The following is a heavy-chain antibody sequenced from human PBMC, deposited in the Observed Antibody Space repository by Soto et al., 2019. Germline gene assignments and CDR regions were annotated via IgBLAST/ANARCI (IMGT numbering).Heavy chain of an antibody. CDR2: ISGSGGST. CDR3: AKDQQAFYNILTGYDKTGFDY. V-gene: IGHV3-23*01. Sequence: GGSLRLSCAASGFTFSSYAMSWVRQAPGKGLEWVSGISGSGGSTYYTDSVKGRFTISRDNSKNTLYLQMNSLRVEDTAVYYCAKDQQAFYNILTGYDKTGFDYWGQGTLVTVSS. CDR1: GFTFSSYA. J-gene: IGHJ4*02. D-gene: IGHD3-9*01.